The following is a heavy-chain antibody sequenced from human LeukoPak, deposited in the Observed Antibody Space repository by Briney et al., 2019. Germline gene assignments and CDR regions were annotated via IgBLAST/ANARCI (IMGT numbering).Heavy chain of an antibody. V-gene: IGHV4-59*01. CDR1: GGSIRSYY. CDR3: ARVYYSSSYDYWYFDL. Sequence: TLSLTCTVSGGSIRSYYWSWIRQPPGKGLEWIGYIYYSGNTKYNPSLKSRVTISVDTSKNQFSLKLRSVTAADTAVYYCARVYYSSSYDYWYFDLWGRGTLVTVSS. CDR2: IYYSGNT. D-gene: IGHD6-13*01. J-gene: IGHJ2*01.